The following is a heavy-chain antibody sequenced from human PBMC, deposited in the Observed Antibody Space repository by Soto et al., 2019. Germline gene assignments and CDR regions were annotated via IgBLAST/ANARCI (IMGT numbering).Heavy chain of an antibody. J-gene: IGHJ4*02. CDR1: GGSISSGGYS. CDR3: ARSFHSFFDY. V-gene: IGHV4-30-2*01. Sequence: PSETLSLTCAVSGGSISSGGYSWSWIRQPPGKGLEWIGYIYHSGSTYYNPSLKSRVTISVDRSKNQFSLKLSSVTAADTAVYYCARSFHSFFDYWGQGTLVTVSS. CDR2: IYHSGST.